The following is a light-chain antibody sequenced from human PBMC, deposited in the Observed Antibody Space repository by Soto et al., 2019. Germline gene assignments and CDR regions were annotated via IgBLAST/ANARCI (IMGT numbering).Light chain of an antibody. CDR2: LEGSGSY. Sequence: QSVLTQSSSASASLGSSVKLTCTLSSGHSSYIIAWHQQQPGKAPRYLMKLEGSGSYNMGSGVPDRFSGSSSGADRYLTSSNLKFEDEADYYCETWDSNTSLFGTGTKLTVL. CDR3: ETWDSNTSL. J-gene: IGLJ1*01. CDR1: SGHSSYI. V-gene: IGLV4-60*02.